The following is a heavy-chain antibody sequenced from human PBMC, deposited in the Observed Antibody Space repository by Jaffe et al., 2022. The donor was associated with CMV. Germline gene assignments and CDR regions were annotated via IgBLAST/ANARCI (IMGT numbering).Heavy chain of an antibody. Sequence: QLQLQESGPGLVKPSETLSLTCTVSGGSISSSSYYWGWIRQPPGKGLEWIGSIYYSGSTYYNPSLKSRVTISVDTSKNQFSLKLSSVTAADTAVYYCARHGLSLRVTFGGVIVPHQYFDYWGQGTLVTVSS. CDR3: ARHGLSLRVTFGGVIVPHQYFDY. V-gene: IGHV4-39*01. J-gene: IGHJ4*02. CDR1: GGSISSSSYY. D-gene: IGHD3-16*02. CDR2: IYYSGST.